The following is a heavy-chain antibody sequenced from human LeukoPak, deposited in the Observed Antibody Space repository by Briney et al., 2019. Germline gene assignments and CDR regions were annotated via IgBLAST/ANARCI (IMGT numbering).Heavy chain of an antibody. CDR3: AASSDYDFWSGYSDAFDI. CDR1: GYTFTGYY. CDR2: INPNSGGT. D-gene: IGHD3-3*01. V-gene: IGHV1-2*02. Sequence: ASVKVSCKASGYTFTGYYMHWVRQAPGQGLEWMGWINPNSGGTNYAQKFQERVTITRDMSTSTAYMELSSLRSEDTAVYYCAASSDYDFWSGYSDAFDIWGQGTMVTVSS. J-gene: IGHJ3*02.